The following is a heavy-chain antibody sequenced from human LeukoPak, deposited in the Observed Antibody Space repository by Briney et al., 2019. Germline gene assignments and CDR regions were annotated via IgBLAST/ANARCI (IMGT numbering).Heavy chain of an antibody. CDR2: INPNSGGT. V-gene: IGHV1-2*02. CDR1: GYTFTGYY. CDR3: ARPALPNYYGSGSYHSIDY. D-gene: IGHD3-10*01. J-gene: IGHJ4*02. Sequence: ASVKVSCKASGYTFTGYYMHWVRQAPGQGLEWMGWINPNSGGTNYAQKFQGRVTMTRDTSIGTAYMELSRLRSDDTAVYYCARPALPNYYGSGSYHSIDYWGQGTLVTVSS.